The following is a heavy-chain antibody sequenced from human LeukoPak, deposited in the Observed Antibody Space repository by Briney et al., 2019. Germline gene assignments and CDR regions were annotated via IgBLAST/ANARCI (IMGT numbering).Heavy chain of an antibody. CDR2: INHSGST. CDR3: ARVRCSSTSCYSFADDAFDI. CDR1: GGSFSGYY. D-gene: IGHD2-2*01. Sequence: SETLSLTCAVYGGSFSGYYWSWIRQPPGKGLEWIGEINHSGSTNYNPSLKSRVTISVDTSKNQFSLKLSSVTAADTAVYYCARVRCSSTSCYSFADDAFDIWGQGTMVTVSS. V-gene: IGHV4-34*01. J-gene: IGHJ3*02.